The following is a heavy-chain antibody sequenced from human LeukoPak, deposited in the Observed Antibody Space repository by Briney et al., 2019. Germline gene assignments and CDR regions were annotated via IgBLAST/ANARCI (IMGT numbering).Heavy chain of an antibody. CDR2: MNPNSGAT. CDR3: ARDRWRGYCSSTSCRSVGFDP. V-gene: IGHV1-8*01. D-gene: IGHD2-2*01. CDR1: GYTFTSYD. Sequence: ASVKVSCKASGYTFTSYDFNWLRQAAGQGPEWMGWMNPNSGATGYAQKFQGRITMTRSASINTAYMELTDLRSEDTAVYYCARDRWRGYCSSTSCRSVGFDPWGQGTLVTVSS. J-gene: IGHJ5*02.